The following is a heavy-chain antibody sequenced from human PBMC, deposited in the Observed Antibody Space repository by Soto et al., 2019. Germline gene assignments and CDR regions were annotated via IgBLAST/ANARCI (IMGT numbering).Heavy chain of an antibody. CDR3: AKDMVGYCSSTSCYHYYYYGMDV. D-gene: IGHD2-2*01. CDR1: GFTFDDYT. CDR2: ISWDGGST. V-gene: IGHV3-43*01. Sequence: DVQLVESGGVVVQPGGSLRLSCAASGFTFDDYTMHWVRQAPGKGLEWVSLISWDGGSTYYADSVKGRFTISRDNSKNSLYLQMNSLRTEDTALYYCAKDMVGYCSSTSCYHYYYYGMDVWGQGTTVTVSS. J-gene: IGHJ6*02.